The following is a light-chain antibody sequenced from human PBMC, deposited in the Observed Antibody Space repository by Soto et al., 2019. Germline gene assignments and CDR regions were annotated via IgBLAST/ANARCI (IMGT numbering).Light chain of an antibody. CDR2: GAS. J-gene: IGKJ1*01. V-gene: IGKV3D-15*01. Sequence: IVMTQSPATLSVSPGERATLACRASQSVSSNLAWYQQKPGQAPRLLIYGASIRATGIPARFSGSGSGTEFNLTISSLQSEDLAVSYCQQDNNWPPWTFGQGTKVDIK. CDR3: QQDNNWPPWT. CDR1: QSVSSN.